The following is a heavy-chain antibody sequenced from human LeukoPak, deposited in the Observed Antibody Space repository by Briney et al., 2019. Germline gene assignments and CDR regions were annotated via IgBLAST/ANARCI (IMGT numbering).Heavy chain of an antibody. Sequence: SETLSLTCTVSGGSISSSSYYWGWIRQPPGKGLEWIGSIYYSGSTYYNPSLKSRVTISVDTSKNQFSLKLSSVTAADTAVYYCARDIMITFGGVIALELWGQGTLVTVSS. J-gene: IGHJ4*02. D-gene: IGHD3-16*02. CDR2: IYYSGST. CDR3: ARDIMITFGGVIALEL. CDR1: GGSISSSSYY. V-gene: IGHV4-39*02.